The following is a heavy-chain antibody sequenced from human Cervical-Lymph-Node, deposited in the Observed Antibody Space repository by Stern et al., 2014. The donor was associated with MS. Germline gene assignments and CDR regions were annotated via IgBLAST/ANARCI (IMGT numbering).Heavy chain of an antibody. CDR2: FNPSGGKT. CDR1: GYTFTTYY. V-gene: IGHV1-46*01. D-gene: IGHD1-1*01. Sequence: VQLVHSGAEIRKPGASVKISCEASGYTFTTYYMHWVRQAPGQGLEWVALFNPSGGKTTYAQRFQGRVTVTGDTSTSTVYMELTGLRSEDTAVYYCARVLSLATSDSWGQGTLVIVSS. CDR3: ARVLSLATSDS. J-gene: IGHJ4*02.